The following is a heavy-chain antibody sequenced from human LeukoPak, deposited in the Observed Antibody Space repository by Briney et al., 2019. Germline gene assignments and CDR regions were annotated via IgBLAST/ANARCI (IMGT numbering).Heavy chain of an antibody. Sequence: SETLSVTCTVSGGSISSGDYYWSWIRQPPGKGLEWIGYIYYSGSTYYNPSLKSRVTISVDTSKNQFSLKLSSVTAADTAVYYCARVLQWGYSSPWGQGTLVTVSS. CDR1: GGSISSGDYY. D-gene: IGHD5-18*01. CDR3: ARVLQWGYSSP. J-gene: IGHJ4*02. CDR2: IYYSGST. V-gene: IGHV4-30-4*08.